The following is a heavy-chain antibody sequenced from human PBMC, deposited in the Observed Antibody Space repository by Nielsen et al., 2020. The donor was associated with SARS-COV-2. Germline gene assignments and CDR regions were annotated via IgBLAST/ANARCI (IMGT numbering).Heavy chain of an antibody. CDR2: INNDGSVT. J-gene: IGHJ6*02. D-gene: IGHD3-10*01. Sequence: GGSLRLSCAASGFTFSNYWMHWVRQAPGKGLVWLSRINNDGSVTTYADSVKDRFTISRDNVKNSLYLQMNSLRAEDTALYHCARDGGDGYYYYGMDVWGQGTTVTVSS. V-gene: IGHV3-74*01. CDR3: ARDGGDGYYYYGMDV. CDR1: GFTFSNYW.